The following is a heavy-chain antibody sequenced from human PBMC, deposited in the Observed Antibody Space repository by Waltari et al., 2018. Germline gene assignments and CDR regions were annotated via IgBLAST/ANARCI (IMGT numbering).Heavy chain of an antibody. J-gene: IGHJ3*02. CDR3: ASVEMVRGDIGDAFDI. CDR1: GYTFTSYG. V-gene: IGHV1-18*01. CDR2: ISAYNGNT. Sequence: QVQLVQSGAEVKKPGASVKVSCKASGYTFTSYGISWVRQAPGQGLEWMGWISAYNGNTNYSQKLQGRVTMTTDTSTSTAYMEPRSLRSDDTAVYYCASVEMVRGDIGDAFDIWGQGTMVTVSS. D-gene: IGHD3-10*01.